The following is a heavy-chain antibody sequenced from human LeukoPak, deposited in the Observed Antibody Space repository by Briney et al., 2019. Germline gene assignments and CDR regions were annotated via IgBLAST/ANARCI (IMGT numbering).Heavy chain of an antibody. J-gene: IGHJ4*02. CDR3: AKGRHASSGMFDY. D-gene: IGHD1-26*01. V-gene: IGHV3-23*01. Sequence: PGGSLRPSCAASGFTFSNYAMSWVRQAPGKGPEWVSAVSGSGDTTYYADSVQGRFTISRDSSKNTLYLQMNSLRAEDTALYYCAKGRHASSGMFDYWGQGTLVTVSS. CDR2: VSGSGDTT. CDR1: GFTFSNYA.